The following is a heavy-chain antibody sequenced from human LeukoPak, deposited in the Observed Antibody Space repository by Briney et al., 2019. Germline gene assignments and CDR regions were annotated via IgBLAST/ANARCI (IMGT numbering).Heavy chain of an antibody. CDR3: ARGRYCSSTSCYGGYYYYYYGMHV. Sequence: SETLSLTCAVYGGSFSGYYWSWIRQPPGKGLEWIGEINHSGSTNYNPSLKSRVTISVDTSKNQFSLKLSSVTAADTAVYYCARGRYCSSTSCYGGYYYYYYGMHVWGKGTTVTVSS. CDR2: INHSGST. D-gene: IGHD2-2*01. CDR1: GGSFSGYY. J-gene: IGHJ6*04. V-gene: IGHV4-34*01.